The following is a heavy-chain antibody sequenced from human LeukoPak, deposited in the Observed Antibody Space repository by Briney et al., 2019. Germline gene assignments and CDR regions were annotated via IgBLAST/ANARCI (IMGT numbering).Heavy chain of an antibody. Sequence: SETLSLTCTVSGGSLSSSSCYWGWIRQPPGKGLEWIGSIYYRGSTYYNPSLKSRVTISVDTSKNQFSLKLSSVTAADTAVYYCARQNMVRGGGKAFDIWGQGAMVTVSS. CDR2: IYYRGST. J-gene: IGHJ3*02. V-gene: IGHV4-39*01. CDR1: GGSLSSSSCY. D-gene: IGHD3-10*01. CDR3: ARQNMVRGGGKAFDI.